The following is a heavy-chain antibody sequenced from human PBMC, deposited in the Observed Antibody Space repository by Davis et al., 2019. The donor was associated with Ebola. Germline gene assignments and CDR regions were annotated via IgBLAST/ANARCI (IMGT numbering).Heavy chain of an antibody. CDR2: LWHDGINE. J-gene: IGHJ5*02. CDR3: TGAISYGWFDP. CDR1: GFRLISYG. D-gene: IGHD4-17*01. Sequence: PGGSLRLSCAASGFRLISYGMHWVRQAPGKGLEWVAVLWHDGINEYYGESVKGRFTISRDTSKNTVYLQMNKLRAEDTAVYYCTGAISYGWFDPWGQGTLVTVSS. V-gene: IGHV3-33*01.